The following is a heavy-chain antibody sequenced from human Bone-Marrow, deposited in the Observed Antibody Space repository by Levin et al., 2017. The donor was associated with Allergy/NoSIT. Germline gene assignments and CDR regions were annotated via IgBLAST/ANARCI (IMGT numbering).Heavy chain of an antibody. CDR1: GFTFSSYA. CDR3: ARGAGERDLDY. V-gene: IGHV3-30*04. Sequence: GESLKISCAASGFTFSSYAMHWVRQAPGKGLEWVAVISYDGSNKYYADSVKGRFTISRDNSKNTLYLQMNSLRAEDTAVYYCARGAGERDLDYWGQGTLVTVSS. CDR2: ISYDGSNK. J-gene: IGHJ4*02. D-gene: IGHD1-1*01.